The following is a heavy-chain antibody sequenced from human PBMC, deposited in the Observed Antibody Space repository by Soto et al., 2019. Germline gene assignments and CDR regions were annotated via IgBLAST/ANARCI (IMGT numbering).Heavy chain of an antibody. Sequence: EVQLVESGGGLVQPGGSLRLSCAASGFTFSSYSMNWVRQAPGKGLEWVSYISTGSGTIYYADSVRGRFTISRDNAQNSLYLQMNSLRAEDTAIYYCARDSSHYDNIWGNYRILDYWRQGTLVTVSS. D-gene: IGHD3-16*01. CDR3: ARDSSHYDNIWGNYRILDY. V-gene: IGHV3-48*01. CDR2: ISTGSGTI. J-gene: IGHJ4*02. CDR1: GFTFSSYS.